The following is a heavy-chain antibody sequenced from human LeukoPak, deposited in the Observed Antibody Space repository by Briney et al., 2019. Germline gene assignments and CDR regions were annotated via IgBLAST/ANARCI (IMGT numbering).Heavy chain of an antibody. Sequence: PSETLSLTCAVYGGSFSGYYWSWLRQPPGKGLEWIGEINHSGSTNYNPSLKSRVTISVDTSKNQFSLKLSSVTAADTAVYYCARKRGSGYTFRYCTNGVCSPGWFDPWGQGTLVTVSS. J-gene: IGHJ5*02. CDR1: GGSFSGYY. V-gene: IGHV4-34*01. D-gene: IGHD2-8*01. CDR2: INHSGST. CDR3: ARKRGSGYTFRYCTNGVCSPGWFDP.